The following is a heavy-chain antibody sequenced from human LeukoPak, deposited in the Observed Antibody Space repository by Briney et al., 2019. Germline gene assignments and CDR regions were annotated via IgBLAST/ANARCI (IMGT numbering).Heavy chain of an antibody. V-gene: IGHV4-59*08. D-gene: IGHD3-10*01. J-gene: IGHJ5*02. CDR3: ARQSRGSGSYYFQPKKPNWFDP. CDR2: IYYSGST. Sequence: PSETLSLTCTVSGGSTSSYYWSWIRQPPGKGLEWIGYIYYSGSTNYNPSLKSRVTISVDTSKNQFSLKLSSVTAADTAVYYCARQSRGSGSYYFQPKKPNWFDPWGQGTLVTVSS. CDR1: GGSTSSYY.